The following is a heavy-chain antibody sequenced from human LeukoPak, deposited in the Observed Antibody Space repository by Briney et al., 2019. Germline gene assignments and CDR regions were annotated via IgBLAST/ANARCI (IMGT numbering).Heavy chain of an antibody. CDR1: GYTFTSYY. CDR3: ARVFSGNSDDYYYGMDV. CDR2: INPSGGST. V-gene: IGHV1-46*01. D-gene: IGHD4-23*01. J-gene: IGHJ6*02. Sequence: ASVTVSCKASGYTFTSYYMHWVRQAPGQGLEWMGIINPSGGSTSYAQKFQGRVTMTRDTSTSTVYMELSSLRSEDTAVYYCARVFSGNSDDYYYGMDVWVQGTTVTVSS.